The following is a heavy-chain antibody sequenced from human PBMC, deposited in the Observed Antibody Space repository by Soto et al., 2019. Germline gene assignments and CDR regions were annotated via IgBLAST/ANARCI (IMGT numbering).Heavy chain of an antibody. V-gene: IGHV1-18*01. CDR1: GYTFTSYG. J-gene: IGHJ4*02. CDR3: ARGRYGDY. CDR2: ISAHNGKT. Sequence: QVHLVPSGAEVKKPGASVKVSCKGSGYTFTSYGITWVRQAPGQGLEWMGWISAHNGKTNYAQKLQGRVTVTRDTSTSTAYMEMRRLRSDGTAVYYCARGRYGDYWGQGALVTVSS. D-gene: IGHD1-1*01.